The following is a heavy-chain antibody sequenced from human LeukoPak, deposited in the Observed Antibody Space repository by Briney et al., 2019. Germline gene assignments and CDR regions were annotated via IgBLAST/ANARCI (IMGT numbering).Heavy chain of an antibody. CDR1: GFTFSSYA. D-gene: IGHD2-15*01. J-gene: IGHJ4*02. CDR3: AKVVAATTVGY. Sequence: GRSLRLSCAASGFTFSSYAMHWVRQAPGRGLEWVAVISYDGSNKYYADSVKGRFTISRDNSKNTLYLQMNSLRAEDTAVYYCAKVVAATTVGYWGQGTLVTVSS. V-gene: IGHV3-30-3*01. CDR2: ISYDGSNK.